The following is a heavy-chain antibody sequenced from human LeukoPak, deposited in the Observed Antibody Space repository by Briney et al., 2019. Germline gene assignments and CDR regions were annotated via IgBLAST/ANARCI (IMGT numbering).Heavy chain of an antibody. CDR1: GYTFTRYG. J-gene: IGHJ4*02. D-gene: IGHD3-9*01. Sequence: GASVKVSCKASGYTFTRYGISWVRQAPGQGLEWMGWISAYNGNTDYAQKLHGRVTLTTGTSTSTAYMVLRSLRSDDTAVYYCAREGLDILTGYPHDYWGQGTLVTVSS. CDR3: AREGLDILTGYPHDY. CDR2: ISAYNGNT. V-gene: IGHV1-18*01.